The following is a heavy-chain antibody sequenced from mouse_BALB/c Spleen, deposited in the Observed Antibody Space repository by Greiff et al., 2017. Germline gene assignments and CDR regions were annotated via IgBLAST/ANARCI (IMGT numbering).Heavy chain of an antibody. J-gene: IGHJ3*01. Sequence: EVQRVESGGGLVKPGGSLKLSCAASGFTFSDYYMYWVRQTPEKRLEWVATISDGGSYTYYPDSVKGRFTISRDNAKNNLYLQMSSLKSEDTAMYYCARDKGRLRRGFAYWGQGTLVTVSA. D-gene: IGHD2-4*01. V-gene: IGHV5-4*02. CDR2: ISDGGSYT. CDR1: GFTFSDYY. CDR3: ARDKGRLRRGFAY.